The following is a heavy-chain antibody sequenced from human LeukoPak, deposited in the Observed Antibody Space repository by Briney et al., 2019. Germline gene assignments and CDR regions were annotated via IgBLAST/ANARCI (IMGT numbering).Heavy chain of an antibody. J-gene: IGHJ5*02. D-gene: IGHD6-19*01. CDR1: GYTFTSYG. CDR3: ARGQRWLVNWFDP. Sequence: ASVKVSCKGSGYTFTSYGISWVRQAPGQGLELMGWISAYNGNTNYAQKLQGRVTMTTDTSTSTAYMELRSLRSDDAAVYSCARGQRWLVNWFDPWGQGTLVTVSS. CDR2: ISAYNGNT. V-gene: IGHV1-18*01.